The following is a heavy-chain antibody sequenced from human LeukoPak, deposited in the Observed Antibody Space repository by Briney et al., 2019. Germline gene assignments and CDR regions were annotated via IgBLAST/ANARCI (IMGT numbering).Heavy chain of an antibody. D-gene: IGHD6-19*01. CDR3: ASGSSGFDY. CDR1: GFTFSSYS. V-gene: IGHV3-74*01. CDR2: INSDGSST. J-gene: IGHJ4*02. Sequence: RAGGSLRLSCAASGFTFSSYSMNWVRQAPGKGLVWVSRINSDGSSTSYADSVKGRFTISRDNAKNSLFLQMNSLRVEDTAVYYCASGSSGFDYWGQGTLVTVSS.